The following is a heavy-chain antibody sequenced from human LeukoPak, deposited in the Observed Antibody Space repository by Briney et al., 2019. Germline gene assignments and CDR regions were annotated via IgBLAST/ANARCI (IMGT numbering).Heavy chain of an antibody. D-gene: IGHD6-13*01. V-gene: IGHV3-66*01. CDR3: ARDEQQLSFDY. CDR1: GFTVSSNY. J-gene: IGHJ4*02. Sequence: PGGSLRLSCAASGFTVSSNYMSWVRQAPGKGLEWVSVIYSGGSTYYADSVKGRFTISRDNSKNTLYLQMNSPRAEDTAVYYCARDEQQLSFDYWGQGTLVTVSS. CDR2: IYSGGST.